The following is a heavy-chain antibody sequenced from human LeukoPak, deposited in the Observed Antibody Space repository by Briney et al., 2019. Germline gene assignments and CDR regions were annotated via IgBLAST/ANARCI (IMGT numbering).Heavy chain of an antibody. V-gene: IGHV3-7*01. CDR3: ARPGGNGWFREGY. CDR2: IKPEGSGK. D-gene: IGHD6-19*01. CDR1: GFTFSSYC. J-gene: IGHJ4*02. Sequence: GVSLRLFCAASGFTFSSYCMTWVRQAPGRGLEWVANIKPEGSGKLYVDSVEGRFSISRDNPKNSLYLQMNSLTAEDTAVYYCARPGGNGWFREGYWGQGTLVTVSS.